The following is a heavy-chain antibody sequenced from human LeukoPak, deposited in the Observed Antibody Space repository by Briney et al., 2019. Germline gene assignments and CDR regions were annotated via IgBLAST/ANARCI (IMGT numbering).Heavy chain of an antibody. CDR1: GGSMSSYY. V-gene: IGHV4-59*01. D-gene: IGHD3-22*01. J-gene: IGHJ4*02. CDR2: IYYSGST. CDR3: ARLRYDSSGYYPRIDY. Sequence: SSETLSLTCTVSGGSMSSYYWSWIRQPPGKGLEWIGYIYYSGSTNYNPSLKSRVTISVDTSKNQFSLKLSSVTAADTAVYYCARLRYDSSGYYPRIDYWGQGTLVTVSS.